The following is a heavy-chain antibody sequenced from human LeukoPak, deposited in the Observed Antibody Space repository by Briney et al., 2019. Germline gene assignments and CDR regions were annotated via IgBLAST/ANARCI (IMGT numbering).Heavy chain of an antibody. V-gene: IGHV3-30*02. CDR1: GFTFSDCG. CDR3: AKAGVGGYNYFDH. D-gene: IGHD5-24*01. CDR2: IRYDGSNK. J-gene: IGHJ4*02. Sequence: GGSLRLSCAASGFTFSDCGMHWVRQAPGKGLEWVAFIRYDGSNKYYADSVKGRFTISRDNSKNTLYLQMNSLRPEDAALYYCAKAGVGGYNYFDHWGQGTLVTVSS.